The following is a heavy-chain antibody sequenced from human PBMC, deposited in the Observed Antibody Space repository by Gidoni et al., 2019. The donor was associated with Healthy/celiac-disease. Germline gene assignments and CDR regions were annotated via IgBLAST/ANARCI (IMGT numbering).Heavy chain of an antibody. D-gene: IGHD6-19*01. Sequence: QVQQQESGPGLVKPSETLSHTCTVSGYSISSGYYWGWIRQPPGKGLELIGCIYHSGRTYYNPSLMTRGTISVGASKNQFSLMLMSVPAADTAVYYCARAFIERYSSGWGFDYWGQGTLVTVSS. CDR3: ARAFIERYSSGWGFDY. J-gene: IGHJ4*02. CDR2: IYHSGRT. V-gene: IGHV4-38-2*02. CDR1: GYSISSGYY.